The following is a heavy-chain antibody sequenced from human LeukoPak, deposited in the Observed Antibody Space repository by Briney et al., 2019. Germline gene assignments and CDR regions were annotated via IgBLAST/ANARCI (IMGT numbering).Heavy chain of an antibody. CDR2: IYSDGST. Sequence: GGSLRLSCAASGFIVSGDFMSWVRQAPGKGLEWVSVIYSDGSTYYADSVKGRFTISRDNPKNTLDLQMTGLRAEDTAVYYCARERGRGRDSPWFDYWGQGTLVTVSS. CDR1: GFIVSGDF. V-gene: IGHV3-53*01. CDR3: ARERGRGRDSPWFDY. J-gene: IGHJ4*02. D-gene: IGHD1-26*01.